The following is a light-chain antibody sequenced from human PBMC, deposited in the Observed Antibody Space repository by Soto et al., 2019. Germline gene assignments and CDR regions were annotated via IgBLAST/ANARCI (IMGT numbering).Light chain of an antibody. CDR2: GAS. CDR3: HQYGSSPWT. CDR1: ESVASNY. J-gene: IGKJ1*01. V-gene: IGKV3-20*01. Sequence: EIVSTQSPCTLSLSPGERATLSCRASESVASNYLAWYQHKPGQAPRLLFFGASNRATGIPDRFSGSGSGTDFTLTISRLEPEDFAVYYCHQYGSSPWTLGQGTKVDI.